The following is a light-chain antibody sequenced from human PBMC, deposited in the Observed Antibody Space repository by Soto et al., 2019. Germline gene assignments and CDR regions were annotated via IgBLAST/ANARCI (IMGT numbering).Light chain of an antibody. V-gene: IGLV2-8*01. Sequence: QSALTQPPSASGSPGQSVAISCTGTSSDVGGYNYVSWYQQHPGKAPKLMIYEVNKRPSGVPDRFSGSKSGNPASLPVSGLQAEDEADYYCSSYAGSSNVFGTGTKVTVL. CDR3: SSYAGSSNV. J-gene: IGLJ1*01. CDR2: EVN. CDR1: SSDVGGYNY.